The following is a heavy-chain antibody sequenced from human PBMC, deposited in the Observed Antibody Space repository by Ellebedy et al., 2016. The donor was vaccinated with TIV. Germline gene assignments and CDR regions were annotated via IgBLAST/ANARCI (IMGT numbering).Heavy chain of an antibody. Sequence: MPSETLSLTCTVSGASISSYYWSWIRQPPGKGLEWIAYIYYNENTNYNPSLKSRVTISGDTSKNQFYLNLNSVTAADTAVYFCASTPFSAGSGDHPHDYWGQGILVTVSS. D-gene: IGHD6-19*01. CDR1: GASISSYY. CDR2: IYYNENT. CDR3: ASTPFSAGSGDHPHDY. J-gene: IGHJ4*02. V-gene: IGHV4-59*08.